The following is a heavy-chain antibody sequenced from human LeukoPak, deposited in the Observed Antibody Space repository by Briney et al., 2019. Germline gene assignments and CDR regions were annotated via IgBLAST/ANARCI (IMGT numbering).Heavy chain of an antibody. CDR2: IYHSGST. J-gene: IGHJ6*03. Sequence: SETLSLTCTVSGGSISSGGYYWSWIRQPPGKGLEWIGYIYHSGSTYYNPSLKSRVTISVDRSKNQFSLKLSSVTAADTAVYYCARAPSEDYYYYMDVWGKGTTVTVSS. CDR3: ARAPSEDYYYYMDV. V-gene: IGHV4-30-2*01. CDR1: GGSISSGGYY.